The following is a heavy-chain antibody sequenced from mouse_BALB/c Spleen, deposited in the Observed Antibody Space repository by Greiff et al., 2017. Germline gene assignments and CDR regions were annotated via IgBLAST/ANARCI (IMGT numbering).Heavy chain of an antibody. Sequence: LVKTGASVKISCKASGYSFTGYYMHWVKQSHGKSLEWIGYISCYNGATSYNQKFKGKATFTVDTSSSTAYMQFNSLTSEDSAVYYCARGSYVYYAMDYWGQGTSVTVSS. CDR1: GYSFTGYY. V-gene: IGHV1S34*01. CDR3: ARGSYVYYAMDY. D-gene: IGHD1-1*01. J-gene: IGHJ4*01. CDR2: ISCYNGAT.